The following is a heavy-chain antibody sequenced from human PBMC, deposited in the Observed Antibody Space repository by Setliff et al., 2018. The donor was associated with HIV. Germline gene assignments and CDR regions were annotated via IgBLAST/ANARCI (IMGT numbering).Heavy chain of an antibody. CDR1: GYTFTNHD. Sequence: GASVKVSCKASGYTFTNHDINWVRQATGQGLEWMGWMNPNSGNTGYAQKFLGRVTMTRNTSMSTAYMELRSLRSEDTAVYFCARVTPYCGGDCFDAFDIWGQGTMVTVTS. D-gene: IGHD2-21*02. J-gene: IGHJ3*02. CDR2: MNPNSGNT. CDR3: ARVTPYCGGDCFDAFDI. V-gene: IGHV1-8*02.